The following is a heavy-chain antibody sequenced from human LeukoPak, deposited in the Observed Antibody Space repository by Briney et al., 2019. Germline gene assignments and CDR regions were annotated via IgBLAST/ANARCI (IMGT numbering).Heavy chain of an antibody. V-gene: IGHV1-69*01. CDR1: GGTFSSYA. D-gene: IGHD5-18*01. J-gene: IGHJ4*02. CDR3: ARGTPWIQLWTQYFDY. Sequence: SVKVSCKASGGTFSSYAISWVRQAPGQGLEWMGGIIPIFGTANYAQKFQGRVTITADESTSTAYMELSSLRSEDTAVYYCARGTPWIQLWTQYFDYWGQGTLVTVSS. CDR2: IIPIFGTA.